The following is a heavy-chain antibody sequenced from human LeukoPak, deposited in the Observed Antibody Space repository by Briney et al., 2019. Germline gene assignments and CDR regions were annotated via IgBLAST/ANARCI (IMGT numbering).Heavy chain of an antibody. D-gene: IGHD2-15*01. J-gene: IGHJ4*02. CDR3: ARSLVVGGTRPNDY. CDR2: INTGGNDI. CDR1: GFTFSAYW. Sequence: GGSLRLSCAASGFTFSAYWMHWVRHAPGKGLVWLSRINTGGNDITYADSVKGRFTISRDNAKNTLYLQMNSLTVEDTAVYFCARSLVVGGTRPNDYWGQGTLVTVPS. V-gene: IGHV3-74*01.